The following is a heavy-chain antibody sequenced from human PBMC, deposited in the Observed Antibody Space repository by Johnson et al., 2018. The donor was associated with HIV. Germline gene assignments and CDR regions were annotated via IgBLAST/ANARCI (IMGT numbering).Heavy chain of an antibody. D-gene: IGHD3-22*01. J-gene: IGHJ3*02. V-gene: IGHV3-23*04. CDR3: SKWNDSSGYIRGLDAFDI. Sequence: VQLVESGGGVVQPGRSLRLSCAASGFTFSSYAMHWVRQAPGKGLEWVSGISGSGITTYYADSVKGRCTISRDNSKNTLYLQMNSLRAEDTAVYYCSKWNDSSGYIRGLDAFDIWGRGTMVTVSS. CDR1: GFTFSSYA. CDR2: ISGSGITT.